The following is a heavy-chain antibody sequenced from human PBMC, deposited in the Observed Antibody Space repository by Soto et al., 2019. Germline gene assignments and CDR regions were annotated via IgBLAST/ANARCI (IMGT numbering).Heavy chain of an antibody. V-gene: IGHV1-69*02. CDR2: IIPILGIA. J-gene: IGHJ4*02. D-gene: IGHD3-3*01. CDR3: ARGRRTTIFGVVIMGGFFDY. CDR1: GGTFSSYT. Sequence: SVKVSCKASGGTFSSYTISWVRQAPGQGLEWMGRIIPILGIANYAQKFQGRVTITADKSTSTAYMELSSLRSEDTAVYYCARGRRTTIFGVVIMGGFFDYWGQGTLVTVSS.